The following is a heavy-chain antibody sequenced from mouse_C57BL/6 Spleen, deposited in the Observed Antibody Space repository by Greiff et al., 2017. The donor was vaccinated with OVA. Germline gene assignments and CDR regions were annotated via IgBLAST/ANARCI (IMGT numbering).Heavy chain of an antibody. J-gene: IGHJ4*01. CDR2: INPNYGTT. Sequence: VQLKQSGPELVKPGASVKISCKASGYSFTDYNMNWVKQSNGKSLEWIGVINPNYGTTSYNQKFKGKATLTVDQSSSTAYMQLNSLTSEDSAVYYCARYGIPSTTVVAPAMDYWGQGTSVTVSS. D-gene: IGHD1-1*01. V-gene: IGHV1-39*01. CDR1: GYSFTDYN. CDR3: ARYGIPSTTVVAPAMDY.